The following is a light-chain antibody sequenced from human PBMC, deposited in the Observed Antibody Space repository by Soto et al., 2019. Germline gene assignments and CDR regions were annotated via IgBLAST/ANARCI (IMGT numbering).Light chain of an antibody. V-gene: IGLV2-14*01. CDR2: EVS. J-gene: IGLJ2*01. Sequence: QSALTQPASVSGSPGQSITISCTSTSSDIGGYNYVSWYQHHPGKAPKLVISEVSDRPSGVSNRFSGSKSGNTASLTISGLQAEDEDNYYCSSSTTTITHVVFGGGTKLTVL. CDR1: SSDIGGYNY. CDR3: SSSTTTITHVV.